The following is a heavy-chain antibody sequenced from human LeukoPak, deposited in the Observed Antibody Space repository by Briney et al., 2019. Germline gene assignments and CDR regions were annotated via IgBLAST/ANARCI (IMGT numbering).Heavy chain of an antibody. CDR3: AKNHGSGSYPPYYFDY. CDR1: GFTFSSYN. D-gene: IGHD3-10*01. CDR2: ISHDGSNK. V-gene: IGHV3-30*18. Sequence: GGSLRLSCAASGFTFSSYNMNWVRQAPGKGLEWVTLISHDGSNKDYADSVKGRFTISRDNSKNTLYLQMNSLRAEDTAVYYCAKNHGSGSYPPYYFDYWGQGTLATVS. J-gene: IGHJ4*02.